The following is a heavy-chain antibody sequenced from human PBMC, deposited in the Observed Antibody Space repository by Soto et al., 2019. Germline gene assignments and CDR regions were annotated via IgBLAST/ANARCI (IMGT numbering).Heavy chain of an antibody. J-gene: IGHJ4*02. CDR3: ARHLDSGGNVYFDY. V-gene: IGHV4-39*01. CDR1: GGSISSSGYY. D-gene: IGHD4-17*01. CDR2: MYSSGNT. Sequence: LCGGSISSSGYYWGWIRQPPGKGLEWIGSMYSSGNTYYGPSLKNRVTISADMSKNHFSLKLSSVTAADTAVYYCARHLDSGGNVYFDYWGQGTLVTVSS.